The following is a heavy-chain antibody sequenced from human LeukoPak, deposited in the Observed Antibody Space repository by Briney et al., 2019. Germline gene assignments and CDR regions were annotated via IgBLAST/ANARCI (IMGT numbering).Heavy chain of an antibody. J-gene: IGHJ5*02. Sequence: GGSLRLSCAASGFTFSSYAMSWVRQGPGKGLEWVSDINASGGSTYYADSVKGRFTISRDNSKNTLYLQMNSLRAEDTAVYYCAKGYSSSWPNWFDPWGQGTLVTVSS. CDR2: INASGGST. CDR1: GFTFSSYA. D-gene: IGHD6-13*01. CDR3: AKGYSSSWPNWFDP. V-gene: IGHV3-23*01.